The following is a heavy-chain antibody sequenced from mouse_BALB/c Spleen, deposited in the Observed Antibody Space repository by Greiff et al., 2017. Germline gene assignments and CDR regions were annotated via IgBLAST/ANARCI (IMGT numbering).Heavy chain of an antibody. D-gene: IGHD2-10*01. V-gene: IGHV5-6-5*01. J-gene: IGHJ1*01. CDR2: ISSGGST. Sequence: EVQRVESGGGLVKPGGSLKLSCAASGFTFSSYAMSWVRQTPEKRLEWVASISSGGSTYYPDSVKGRFTISRDNARNILYLQMSSLRSEDTAMYYCARGLLGGYFDVWGAGTTVTVSS. CDR1: GFTFSSYA. CDR3: ARGLLGGYFDV.